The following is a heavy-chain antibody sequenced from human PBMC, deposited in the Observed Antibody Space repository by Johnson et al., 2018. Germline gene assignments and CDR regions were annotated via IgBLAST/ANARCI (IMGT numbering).Heavy chain of an antibody. CDR1: GFTFSNAW. CDR2: IKSKTDGGTT. J-gene: IGHJ1*01. Sequence: VQLVQSGGGLVKPGGSLRLSCAASGFTFSNAWMSWVRQAPGKGLEWVGRIKSKTDGGTTDYAAPVKGRFTIPRDDSKNTLYVQMNSLKTEDTAVYYCTTALRRYYDSRGYYYPQDFQHWGQGTLVTVSS. V-gene: IGHV3-15*01. CDR3: TTALRRYYDSRGYYYPQDFQH. D-gene: IGHD3-22*01.